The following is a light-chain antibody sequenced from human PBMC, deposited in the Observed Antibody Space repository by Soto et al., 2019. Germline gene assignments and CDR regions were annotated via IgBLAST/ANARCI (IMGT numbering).Light chain of an antibody. J-gene: IGKJ1*01. CDR2: GAY. V-gene: IGKV3-20*01. CDR1: QSVINSY. CDR3: QQYGTAPWT. Sequence: EIVFTQSPDTLSLSTGERATLSCRASQSVINSYLAWYQQKPGQAPRLLLYGAYNRATGIPDRFSGSGSGTDFTLTISRLEPEDFAVYYCQQYGTAPWTFGQGTKVDIK.